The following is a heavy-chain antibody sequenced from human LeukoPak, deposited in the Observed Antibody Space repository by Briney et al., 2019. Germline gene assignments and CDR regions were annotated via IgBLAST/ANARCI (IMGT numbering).Heavy chain of an antibody. J-gene: IGHJ4*02. CDR1: GFTFSDYY. CDR3: ARGVSQIVVVPAAYDY. Sequence: GGSLRLSCAASGFTFSDYYMSWIRQAPGKGLEWVSYISSSGSTIHYADSVKGRFTISRDNAKNSLYLQMNSLRAEDTAVYYCARGVSQIVVVPAAYDYWGQGTLVTVSS. D-gene: IGHD2-2*01. V-gene: IGHV3-11*01. CDR2: ISSSGSTI.